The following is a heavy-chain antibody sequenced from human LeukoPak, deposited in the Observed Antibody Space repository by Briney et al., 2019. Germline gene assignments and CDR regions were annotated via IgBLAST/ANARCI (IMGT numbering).Heavy chain of an antibody. Sequence: SETLSLTCTVSGGSISSSSYYWGWIRQPPGKGLEWIGYIYYSGSTYYNPSLKSRVTISVDTSKNQFSLKLSSVTAADTAVYYCARDQSSSWLNWFDPWGQGTLVTVSS. CDR2: IYYSGST. J-gene: IGHJ5*02. CDR1: GGSISSSSYY. V-gene: IGHV4-30-4*08. CDR3: ARDQSSSWLNWFDP. D-gene: IGHD6-13*01.